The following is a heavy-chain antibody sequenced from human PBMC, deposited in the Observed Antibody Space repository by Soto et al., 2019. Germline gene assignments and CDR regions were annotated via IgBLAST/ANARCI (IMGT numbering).Heavy chain of an antibody. CDR3: ARSPNVPYCGGGCSSRFDY. J-gene: IGHJ4*02. CDR2: ISDSGST. CDR1: GGSISSYY. D-gene: IGHD2-15*01. Sequence: SETLSLTCTVAGGSISSYYWSWIRQPPGKGLEWIGYISDSGSTNYNPSLKSRVTISVDTSKNQFSLRLSSVTAADTAAYYCARSPNVPYCGGGCSSRFDYWGQGTQVTVSS. V-gene: IGHV4-59*01.